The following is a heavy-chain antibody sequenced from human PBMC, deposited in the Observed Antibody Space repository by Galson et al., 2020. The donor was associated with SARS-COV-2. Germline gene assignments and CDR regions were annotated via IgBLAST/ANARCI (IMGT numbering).Heavy chain of an antibody. CDR1: GFTFSSYA. CDR3: ARAMRGGYYDAFDI. Sequence: GESLRLSCAASGFTFSSYAMHWVRQAPGKGLEWVAVISYDGSNKYYADSVKGRFTISRDNSKNTLYLQMNSLRAEDTAVYYCARAMRGGYYDAFDIWGQGTMVTVSS. D-gene: IGHD3-22*01. V-gene: IGHV3-30*04. CDR2: ISYDGSNK. J-gene: IGHJ3*02.